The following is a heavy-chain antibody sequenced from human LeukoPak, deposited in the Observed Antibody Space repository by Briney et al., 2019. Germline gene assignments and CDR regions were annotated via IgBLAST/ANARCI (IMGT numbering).Heavy chain of an antibody. CDR2: IYYSGST. J-gene: IGHJ6*03. Sequence: SETLSLTCTVSGGSISSYYWSWIRQPPGKGLEWIGYIYYSGSTNYNLSLKSRVTISVDTSKNQFSLELSSVTAADTAVYYCARGGYSYGYPRYYYYMDVWGKGTTVTVSS. V-gene: IGHV4-59*01. CDR3: ARGGYSYGYPRYYYYMDV. CDR1: GGSISSYY. D-gene: IGHD5-18*01.